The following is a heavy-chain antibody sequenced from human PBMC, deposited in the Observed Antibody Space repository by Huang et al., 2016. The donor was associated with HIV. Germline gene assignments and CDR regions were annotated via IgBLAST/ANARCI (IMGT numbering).Heavy chain of an antibody. D-gene: IGHD1-7*01. CDR2: IKQDESEK. CDR1: TFTFGAYW. Sequence: VESGGRSVQLGGSIKLSCVGSTFTFGAYWMSWVVQPQGKGLEWVANIKQDESEKYYVDSVKGRFNISRDNARKVLFLEMDNLRVEDTAMYFCATKTAGMDIWGQGTTVTVSS. CDR3: ATKTAGMDI. J-gene: IGHJ6*02. V-gene: IGHV3-7*01.